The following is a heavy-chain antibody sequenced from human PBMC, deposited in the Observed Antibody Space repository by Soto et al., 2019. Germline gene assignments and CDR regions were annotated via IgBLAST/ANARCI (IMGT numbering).Heavy chain of an antibody. J-gene: IGHJ4*02. CDR2: ISAYNGNT. CDR1: GYTFTSYG. CDR3: ARFSMQLVPFDY. V-gene: IGHV1-18*01. D-gene: IGHD2-2*01. Sequence: ASVKVSCKASGYTFTSYGISWVRQAPGQGLEWMGWISAYNGNTNYAQKLRGRVTMTTDTSTSTAYMELRSLRSDDTAVYYCARFSMQLVPFDYWGQGTLVTVSS.